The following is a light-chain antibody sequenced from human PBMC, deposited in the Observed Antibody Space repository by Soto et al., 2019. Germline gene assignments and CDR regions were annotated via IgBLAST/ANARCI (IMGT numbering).Light chain of an antibody. CDR1: SSDVGGYNY. CDR3: CSYAGIYAYV. V-gene: IGLV2-11*01. J-gene: IGLJ1*01. CDR2: DVS. Sequence: QSVLTQPRSVSGSPGQSVTISCTGTSSDVGGYNYVSWYQQHPGKAPKLMIYDVSKQPSGVPDRFSGSKSGNTASLTISGLQAEDEADYYCCSYAGIYAYVFGTGTKVTVL.